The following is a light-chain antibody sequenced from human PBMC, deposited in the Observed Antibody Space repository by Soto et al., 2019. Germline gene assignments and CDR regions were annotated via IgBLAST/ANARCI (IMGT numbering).Light chain of an antibody. CDR1: SGHSTYI. V-gene: IGLV4-60*02. CDR3: ETWDTNVVV. CDR2: LEGSGSY. Sequence: QSVLTQSSSASASLGSSVKLTCTLSSGHSTYIIAWHQQQPGKAPRYLMKLEGSGSYNKGSGIPDRFSGSSSGADRYLTISNLQFEDEADYYCETWDTNVVVFGGGTSSPS. J-gene: IGLJ2*01.